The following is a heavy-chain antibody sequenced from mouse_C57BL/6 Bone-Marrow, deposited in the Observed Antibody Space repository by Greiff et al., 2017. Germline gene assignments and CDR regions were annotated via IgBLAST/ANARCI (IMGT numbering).Heavy chain of an antibody. CDR2: IYPGSGST. J-gene: IGHJ4*01. D-gene: IGHD2-1*01. V-gene: IGHV1-55*01. CDR1: GYTFTSYW. Sequence: QVQLQQPGAELVKPGASVKMSCKASGYTFTSYWITWVKQRPGQGLEWIGDIYPGSGSTNYNDKFKSKATLTVDTSSSTAYMQLSILTSEDSSVYYCSIWYLYAMDYWGQGTSVTVSS. CDR3: SIWYLYAMDY.